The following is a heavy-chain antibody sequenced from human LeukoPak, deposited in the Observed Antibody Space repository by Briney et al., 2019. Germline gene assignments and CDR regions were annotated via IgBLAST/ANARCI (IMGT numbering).Heavy chain of an antibody. V-gene: IGHV1-2*02. CDR1: GYTFTGYY. CDR2: INPNSGGT. Sequence: EASVKVSCKASGYTFTGYYMHWVRQAPGQGLEWMGWINPNSGGTNYAQKFQGRVTMTRDTSISTAYMELRSLRSDDTAVYYCARGGYYDSSGYLFYWGQGTLVTVSS. J-gene: IGHJ4*02. D-gene: IGHD3-22*01. CDR3: ARGGYYDSSGYLFY.